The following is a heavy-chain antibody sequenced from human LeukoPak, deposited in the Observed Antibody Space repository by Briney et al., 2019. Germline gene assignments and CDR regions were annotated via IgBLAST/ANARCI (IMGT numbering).Heavy chain of an antibody. CDR3: AKCGAHYSSSCSGYY. D-gene: IGHD6-13*01. V-gene: IGHV4-61*01. CDR1: GGSVSSGSYY. CDR2: IYYSGST. Sequence: SETLSLTCTVSGGSVSSGSYYWSWIRQPPGKGLEWIGYIYYSGSTNYNPSLKSRVTISVDTSKNQFSLKLSSVTAADTAVYYCAKCGAHYSSSCSGYYWGQGTLVTVSS. J-gene: IGHJ4*02.